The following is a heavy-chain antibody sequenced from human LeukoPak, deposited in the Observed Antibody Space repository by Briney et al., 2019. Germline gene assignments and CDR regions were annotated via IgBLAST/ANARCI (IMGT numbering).Heavy chain of an antibody. D-gene: IGHD3-22*01. V-gene: IGHV3-33*06. CDR3: AKAKRPYYYDSSGPPSP. J-gene: IGHJ5*02. CDR1: GFTFSSYG. CDR2: IWYDGSNK. Sequence: GGSLRLSCAASGFTFSSYGMHWVRQAPGKGLEWVAVIWYDGSNKYYADSVKGRFTISRDNSKNTLYLQMNRLRAEDTAVYYCAKAKRPYYYDSSGPPSPWGQGTLVTVSS.